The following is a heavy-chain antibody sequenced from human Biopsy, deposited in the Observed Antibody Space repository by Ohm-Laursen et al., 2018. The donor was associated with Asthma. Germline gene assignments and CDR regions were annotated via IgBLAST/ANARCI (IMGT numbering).Heavy chain of an antibody. CDR2: AHFSGST. CDR3: ARVRRYGDIFFGIDV. CDR1: GGYIDSHDWS. Sequence: SQTLSLTCTVSGGYIDSHDWSWCWIRQSPGKGLQCLGYAHFSGSTHYNPSLDRRIRMSVDRSKSQVSLSLTSVSAADTAVYFCARVRRYGDIFFGIDVWGQGTTVTVSS. D-gene: IGHD4-17*01. J-gene: IGHJ6*01. V-gene: IGHV4-30-4*01.